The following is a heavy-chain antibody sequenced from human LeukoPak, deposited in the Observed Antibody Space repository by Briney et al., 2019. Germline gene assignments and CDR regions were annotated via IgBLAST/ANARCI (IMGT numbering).Heavy chain of an antibody. Sequence: GASVKVSCKASGYTFTSYGISWVRQAPGQGLEWMGWISAYNGNTNYAQKLQGRVTMTTDTSTSTAYMELRSLRSDDTAVYYCARDWSWSGYYSGWFDPWGQGTLVTVSS. D-gene: IGHD3-3*01. CDR1: GYTFTSYG. CDR3: ARDWSWSGYYSGWFDP. V-gene: IGHV1-18*01. J-gene: IGHJ5*02. CDR2: ISAYNGNT.